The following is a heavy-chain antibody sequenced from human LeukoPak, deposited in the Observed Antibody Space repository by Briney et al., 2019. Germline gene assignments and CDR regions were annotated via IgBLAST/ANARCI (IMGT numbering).Heavy chain of an antibody. CDR1: GYTXTGYY. CDR3: AWDRSITEKYSGRYFYDY. V-gene: IGHV1-2*02. Sequence: ASVKVSCKASGYTXTGYYLHWVRQAPGQGLEWMGWIDFNKGDTKCTQKFQGRVSMTRDTSFSTAYMELSRLTSDDTAVYYCAWDRSITEKYSGRYFYDYWGQGSLVTVSS. D-gene: IGHD1-26*01. J-gene: IGHJ4*02. CDR2: IDFNKGDT.